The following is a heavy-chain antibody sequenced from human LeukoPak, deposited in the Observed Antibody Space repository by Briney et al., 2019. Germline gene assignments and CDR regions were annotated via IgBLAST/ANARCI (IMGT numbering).Heavy chain of an antibody. J-gene: IGHJ5*02. D-gene: IGHD2-2*01. V-gene: IGHV1-24*01. CDR3: ATRRVVTAAMNWFDP. CDR1: GYTLTELS. CDR2: FDPEDGET. Sequence: ASVTVSCKVSGYTLTELSMHWVRQAPGKGLEWMGGFDPEDGETIYAQKFQGRVTMTEDTSTDTAYMELSSLRSEDTAVYYCATRRVVTAAMNWFDPWGQGTLVTVSS.